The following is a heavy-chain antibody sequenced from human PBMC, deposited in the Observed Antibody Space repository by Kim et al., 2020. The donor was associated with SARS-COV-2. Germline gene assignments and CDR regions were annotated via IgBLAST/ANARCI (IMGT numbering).Heavy chain of an antibody. D-gene: IGHD6-19*01. CDR1: GFTFSSYA. Sequence: GGSLRLSCAASGFTFSSYAMHWVHQAPGTGLEWVAVISYDGSNKYYVDSVKGRFTISRDNSKNTLYLQMNSLRAEDTAVYYCSRGGSGCSPDDWGQGTLVTVSS. J-gene: IGHJ4*02. V-gene: IGHV3-30*04. CDR3: SRGGSGCSPDD. CDR2: ISYDGSNK.